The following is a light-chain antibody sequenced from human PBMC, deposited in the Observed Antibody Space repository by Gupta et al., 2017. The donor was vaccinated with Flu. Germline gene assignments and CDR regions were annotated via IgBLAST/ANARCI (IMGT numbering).Light chain of an antibody. J-gene: IGKJ4*01. CDR2: GAS. V-gene: IGKV1D-16*01. CDR1: QRISSW. CDR3: QQYNSYPLT. Sequence: DIQVTQSPSSLSASVGDRVTITCRASQRISSWLAWYQQKPDKAPKSLIYGASNLQTGVPSRFSGSGSGTDFTLTITNLQPEDFATYYCQQYNSYPLTIGGGTKVEIK.